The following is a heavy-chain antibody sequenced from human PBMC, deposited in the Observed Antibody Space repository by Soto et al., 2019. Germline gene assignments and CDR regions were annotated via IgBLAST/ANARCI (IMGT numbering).Heavy chain of an antibody. D-gene: IGHD6-13*01. Sequence: EVQLVESGGGLVQPGGSLRLSCAASGFTFSSYSMNWVRQAPGKGLEWVSYISSSSSTIYYADSVKGRFTISRDNAKNSLYLQMNSLRAEDTAVYYCARDLPSGRYSSSWYPGNLLNWGQGTLVTVSS. CDR1: GFTFSSYS. J-gene: IGHJ4*02. CDR2: ISSSSSTI. V-gene: IGHV3-48*01. CDR3: ARDLPSGRYSSSWYPGNLLN.